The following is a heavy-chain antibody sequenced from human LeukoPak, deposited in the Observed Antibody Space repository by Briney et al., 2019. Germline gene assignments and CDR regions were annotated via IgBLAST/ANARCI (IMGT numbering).Heavy chain of an antibody. J-gene: IGHJ4*02. CDR3: ARLNNWNDAGNFDY. CDR2: IYYSGST. V-gene: IGHV4-39*01. Sequence: SETLSLTCTVSGGSISSSSYYWGWIRQPPGKGLEWIGSIYYSGSTYYNPSLKSRVTISVDTSKNQFSLKLSSVTAADTAVYYCARLNNWNDAGNFDYWGQGTLVAVSS. CDR1: GGSISSSSYY. D-gene: IGHD1-20*01.